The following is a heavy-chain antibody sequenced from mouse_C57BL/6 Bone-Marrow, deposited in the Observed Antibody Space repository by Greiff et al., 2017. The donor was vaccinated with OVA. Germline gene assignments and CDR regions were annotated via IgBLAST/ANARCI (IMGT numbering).Heavy chain of an antibody. CDR2: ISSGGSYT. Sequence: EVMLVESGGDLVKPGGSLKLSCAASGFTFSSYGMSWVRQTPDKRLEWVATISSGGSYTYYPDSVKGRFTISRDNAKNTLYLQMSSLKSEDTAMYYCARLGSPRDYWGQGTTLTVSS. J-gene: IGHJ2*01. CDR1: GFTFSSYG. V-gene: IGHV5-6*01. CDR3: ARLGSPRDY. D-gene: IGHD2-2*01.